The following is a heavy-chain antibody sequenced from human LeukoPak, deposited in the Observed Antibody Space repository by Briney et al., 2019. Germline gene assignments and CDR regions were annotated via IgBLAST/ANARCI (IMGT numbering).Heavy chain of an antibody. V-gene: IGHV4-59*01. CDR1: GGSISTYY. D-gene: IGHD5-18*01. J-gene: IGHJ3*02. Sequence: SETLSLTCTVSGGSISTYYWSWIRQPPGKGLEWIAYIDYRGSTTYNPSLKSRVTISVDTSRNQFSLKLSSVTAADTAVYYCARSRSGYSYDHAAFEIWGQGAMVTVSS. CDR3: ARSRSGYSYDHAAFEI. CDR2: IDYRGST.